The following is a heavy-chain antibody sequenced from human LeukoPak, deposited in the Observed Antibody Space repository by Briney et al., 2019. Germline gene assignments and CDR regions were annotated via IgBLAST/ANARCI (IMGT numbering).Heavy chain of an antibody. Sequence: GGSLRLSCAASGFTFSSYWMHWVRQAPGKGLVWVSRINSDGSSTSYADSVKGRFTISRDNAKNTLYLQMNSLRAEDTAVYYCARASGYDYPDFDYWGQGTLVTVSS. J-gene: IGHJ4*02. V-gene: IGHV3-74*01. D-gene: IGHD5-12*01. CDR2: INSDGSST. CDR3: ARASGYDYPDFDY. CDR1: GFTFSSYW.